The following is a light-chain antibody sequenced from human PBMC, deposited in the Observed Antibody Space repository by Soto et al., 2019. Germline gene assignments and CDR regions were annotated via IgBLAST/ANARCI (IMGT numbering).Light chain of an antibody. Sequence: QSALTQPRSVSGSPGQSVTISCTGTGSDVGGYNYVSWYQHLPGKAPKLMIYDVSERPSGVPDRFSGTKSGNTASLTISGLQAEDEADYYCCSYAGTYSVIFGGGTKVTVL. V-gene: IGLV2-11*01. J-gene: IGLJ2*01. CDR3: CSYAGTYSVI. CDR1: GSDVGGYNY. CDR2: DVS.